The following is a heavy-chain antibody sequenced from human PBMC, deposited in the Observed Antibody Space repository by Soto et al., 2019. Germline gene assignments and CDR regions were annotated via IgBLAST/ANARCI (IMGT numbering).Heavy chain of an antibody. CDR3: ASSRGWSSSSVPPLS. V-gene: IGHV1-69*06. J-gene: IGHJ4*02. Sequence: SVKVSCKASGGTFSSYAISWVRQAPGQGLEWMGGIIPIFGTANYAQKFQGRVTITADKSTSTAYMELSSLRSEDTAVYYCASSRGWSSSSVPPLSWGQGTLVTVSS. D-gene: IGHD6-6*01. CDR1: GGTFSSYA. CDR2: IIPIFGTA.